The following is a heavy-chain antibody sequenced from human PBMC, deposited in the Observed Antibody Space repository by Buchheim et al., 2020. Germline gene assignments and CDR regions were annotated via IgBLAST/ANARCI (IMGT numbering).Heavy chain of an antibody. CDR1: GFTFSDYY. CDR3: ARGAIAARGGNPYYYYYGMDV. Sequence: QVQLVESGGGLVKPGGSLRLSCAASGFTFSDYYMSWIRQATGKWLEWVSYISSSGSTIYYADSVKGRFTISRDKAKNSLYLQLNSLRAEDTAVYYCARGAIAARGGNPYYYYYGMDVWGQGNT. CDR2: ISSSGSTI. J-gene: IGHJ6*02. D-gene: IGHD6-6*01. V-gene: IGHV3-11*01.